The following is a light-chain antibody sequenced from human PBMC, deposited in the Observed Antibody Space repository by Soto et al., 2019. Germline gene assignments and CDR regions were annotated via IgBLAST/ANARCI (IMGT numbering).Light chain of an antibody. Sequence: DVQMTQSPSSLSASVGDRVTITCRASQSLSGYLNWYLQRPQKAPELLIYAASTLESGVPSRFSGSGSGTDFTLTISSLQSEDFATYYCQQSYSFPRTFGGGTKVDI. V-gene: IGKV1-39*01. CDR2: AAS. CDR1: QSLSGY. CDR3: QQSYSFPRT. J-gene: IGKJ4*01.